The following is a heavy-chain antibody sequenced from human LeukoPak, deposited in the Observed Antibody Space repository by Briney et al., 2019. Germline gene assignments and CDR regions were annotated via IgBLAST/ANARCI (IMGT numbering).Heavy chain of an antibody. CDR1: GYSFTSYW. Sequence: GESLKISCKGSGYSFTSYWIGWVRQMPGKGLEWMGIIYPGDSDTRYSPSFQGQVTISADKSISTAYLQWSSLKASDTAMYYCARTDYYGSGSDSPFDYWGQGTLVTVSS. CDR2: IYPGDSDT. V-gene: IGHV5-51*01. D-gene: IGHD3-10*01. J-gene: IGHJ4*02. CDR3: ARTDYYGSGSDSPFDY.